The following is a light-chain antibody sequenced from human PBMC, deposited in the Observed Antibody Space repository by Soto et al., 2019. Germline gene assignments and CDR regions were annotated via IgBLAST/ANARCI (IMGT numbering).Light chain of an antibody. V-gene: IGKV3D-15*01. J-gene: IGKJ2*01. CDR1: RGVGNS. CDR3: QQYSTWPMFT. Sequence: EIVMTQSPATLSVSPGERATLSCRASRGVGNSLAWYQQKPSQAPRLLVYYASTRATGIPDRFSGSGSGTEFTLTISSLQSEDIAMYHCQQYSTWPMFTFGQGTQLEI. CDR2: YAS.